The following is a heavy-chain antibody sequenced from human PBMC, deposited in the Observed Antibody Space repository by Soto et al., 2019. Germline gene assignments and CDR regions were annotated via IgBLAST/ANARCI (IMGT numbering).Heavy chain of an antibody. J-gene: IGHJ4*02. V-gene: IGHV1-69*13. Sequence: SVKVSCKASGGTFSSYAISWVRQAPGQGLEWMGGIIPIFGTANYAQKFQGRVTITADESTSTAYMELSSLRSEDTAVYYCARDSYDSSGYYGGLSDYWGQGTLVTVSS. CDR3: ARDSYDSSGYYGGLSDY. CDR2: IIPIFGTA. CDR1: GGTFSSYA. D-gene: IGHD3-22*01.